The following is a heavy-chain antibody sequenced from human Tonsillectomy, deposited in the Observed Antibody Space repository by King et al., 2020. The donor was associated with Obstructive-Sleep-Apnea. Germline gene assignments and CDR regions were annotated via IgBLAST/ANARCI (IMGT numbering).Heavy chain of an antibody. V-gene: IGHV1-3*01. Sequence: QLVQSGAEVKKPGASVKVSCKASGYTFTSYAMHWVRQAPGQRLEWMGWINVGNGNTKYSQKFQGRVTITRDTSASTAYMELSSLRSEDTAVYYCARGGYYGSGSYRPISRYFFDYWGQGTLVTVSS. D-gene: IGHD3-10*01. CDR1: GYTFTSYA. CDR3: ARGGYYGSGSYRPISRYFFDY. CDR2: INVGNGNT. J-gene: IGHJ4*02.